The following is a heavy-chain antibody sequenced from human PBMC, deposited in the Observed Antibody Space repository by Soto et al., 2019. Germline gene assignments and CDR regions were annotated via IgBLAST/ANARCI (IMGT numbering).Heavy chain of an antibody. V-gene: IGHV5-51*01. J-gene: IGHJ3*02. D-gene: IGHD3-10*01. CDR2: IYPGDSDT. Sequence: PGESLKISCKGSGYSFTSYWIGWVRQMPGKGLEWMGIIYPGDSDTRYSPSFQGQVTISADKSISTAYLQWSSLKASDTAMYYCARSLAGFWPPNWFGEPLDAFDIWAQRTMVTVSS. CDR1: GYSFTSYW. CDR3: ARSLAGFWPPNWFGEPLDAFDI.